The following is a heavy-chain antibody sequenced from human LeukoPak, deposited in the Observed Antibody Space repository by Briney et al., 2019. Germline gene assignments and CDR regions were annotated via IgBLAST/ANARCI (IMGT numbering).Heavy chain of an antibody. CDR1: GGSISSYY. CDR2: IYTSGST. CDR3: ARHSCSGGSCYPGEVDC. D-gene: IGHD2-15*01. Sequence: PSETLSLTCTVSGGSISSYYWSWIRQPAGKGLEWVGRIYTSGSTNYNPSLKSLVTISVDTSKNQFSLKLSSVTAADTAVYYCARHSCSGGSCYPGEVDCWGQGTLVTVSS. V-gene: IGHV4-4*07. J-gene: IGHJ4*02.